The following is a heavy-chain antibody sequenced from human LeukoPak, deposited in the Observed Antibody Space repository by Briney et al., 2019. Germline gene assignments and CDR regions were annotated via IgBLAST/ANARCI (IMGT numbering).Heavy chain of an antibody. CDR1: GSTFRRYG. Sequence: PGGSRRLSCVAPGSTFRRYGISWVGQVPRRGLDWVPNLKQGGGEIYYVDSVKGRFTIPRDNAKNSLYLQMNSLRAEDTAVYYCARDKGDYDTSGSLFVFGGQGTLVTVSS. D-gene: IGHD3-22*01. CDR3: ARDKGDYDTSGSLFVF. CDR2: LKQGGGEI. V-gene: IGHV3-7*03. J-gene: IGHJ4*02.